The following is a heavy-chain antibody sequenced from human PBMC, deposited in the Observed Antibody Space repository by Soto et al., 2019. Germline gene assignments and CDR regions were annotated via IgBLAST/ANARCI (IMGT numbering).Heavy chain of an antibody. J-gene: IGHJ6*03. CDR2: IYYSGST. CDR1: GGSISSSSYY. D-gene: IGHD3-3*01. CDR3: ARPSITIFGVVMDSHYYYLDV. Sequence: SETLSLTCTVSGGSISSSSYYWGWIRQPPGKGLEWIGSIYYSGSTYYNPSLKSRVTISVDTSKNQFSLKLSSVTAADTAVYYCARPSITIFGVVMDSHYYYLDVWGKGTTVTVSS. V-gene: IGHV4-39*01.